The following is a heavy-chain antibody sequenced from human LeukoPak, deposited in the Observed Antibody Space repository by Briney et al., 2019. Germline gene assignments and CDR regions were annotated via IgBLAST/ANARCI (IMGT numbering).Heavy chain of an antibody. Sequence: VSGGSXSSYYWSWIRQPAGKGLEWLGRIYTSGSTNYNPSLKSRVSMSVDTSKNQFSLKLSSVTAADTAVYYCARGDIVVVPAAEDYYYYMDVWGKGTTVTISS. CDR3: ARGDIVVVPAAEDYYYYMDV. CDR2: IYTSGST. CDR1: GGSXSSYY. D-gene: IGHD2-2*01. V-gene: IGHV4-4*07. J-gene: IGHJ6*03.